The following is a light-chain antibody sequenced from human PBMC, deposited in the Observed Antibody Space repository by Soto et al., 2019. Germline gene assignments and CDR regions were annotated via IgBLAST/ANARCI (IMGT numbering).Light chain of an antibody. CDR1: GGDVGNYEL. CDR2: EVN. J-gene: IGLJ3*02. V-gene: IGLV2-23*02. CDR3: CSYAGTGSLV. Sequence: QSALTQPASVSGSPGQSITISCAGYGGDVGNYELLSSYQQIPGKAPKLIIFEVNMRPSGVSDRFSGSNSGNTTSLTISGLKDEDEGDFVCCSYAGTGSLVCGVGTKPTVL.